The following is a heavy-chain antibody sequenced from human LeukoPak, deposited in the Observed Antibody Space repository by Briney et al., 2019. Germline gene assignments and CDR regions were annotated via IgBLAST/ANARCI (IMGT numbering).Heavy chain of an antibody. CDR2: ISAYNGNT. J-gene: IGHJ5*02. CDR1: GYTFTSYG. CDR3: ARDGIWFGEFPNWFDP. D-gene: IGHD3-10*01. V-gene: IGHV1-18*01. Sequence: ASVKVSCKASGYTFTSYGISWVRQAPGQGLEWMGWISAYNGNTNYAQKLQGRVTMTTDTSTSTAYMELRSLRSDDTAVYYCARDGIWFGEFPNWFDPWGQGTLVTVSS.